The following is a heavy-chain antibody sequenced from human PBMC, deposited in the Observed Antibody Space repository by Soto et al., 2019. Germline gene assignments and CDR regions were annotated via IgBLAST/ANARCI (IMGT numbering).Heavy chain of an antibody. CDR2: INHSGST. V-gene: IGHV4-34*01. CDR3: ARGGPYSNG. J-gene: IGHJ6*02. Sequence: PSETLSLTCAVYGGSFNGYYWSWIRQPPGKGLEWIGEINHSGSTNYNPSLKSRVTISVDTSKNQFSLKLSSVTAADTAVYYCARGGPYSNGWSQGATVTVSS. D-gene: IGHD6-19*01. CDR1: GGSFNGYY.